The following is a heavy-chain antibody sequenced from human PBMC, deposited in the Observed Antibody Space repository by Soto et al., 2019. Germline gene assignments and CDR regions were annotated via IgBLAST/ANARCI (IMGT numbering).Heavy chain of an antibody. V-gene: IGHV1-69*01. CDR3: SSGVREYSEAPPHF. Sequence: QVQLVQSGAGVKKPGSSVRVSCKAFGGSFNTHVINWVRQAPGQGLEWVGLIIPVFAKTKHAQHFEGRVTMGADASTTTAFLEVSSLTSDDTAVYYCSSGVREYSEAPPHFWGQGTLVRVSS. CDR2: IIPVFAKT. D-gene: IGHD3-10*01. J-gene: IGHJ1*01. CDR1: GGSFNTHV.